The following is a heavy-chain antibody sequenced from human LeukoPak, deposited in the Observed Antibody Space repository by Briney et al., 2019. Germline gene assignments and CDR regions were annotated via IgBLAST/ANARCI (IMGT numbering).Heavy chain of an antibody. Sequence: PGGSLSLSCAASGFTFSSYGMHWVRQAPGKGLGWVAFIRYDGSNKYYADSVKGRFTISRDNSKNTLYLQMNSLRAEDTAVYYCAKHPVGATTSFDYWGQGTLVTVSS. CDR1: GFTFSSYG. D-gene: IGHD1-26*01. J-gene: IGHJ4*02. CDR2: IRYDGSNK. V-gene: IGHV3-30*02. CDR3: AKHPVGATTSFDY.